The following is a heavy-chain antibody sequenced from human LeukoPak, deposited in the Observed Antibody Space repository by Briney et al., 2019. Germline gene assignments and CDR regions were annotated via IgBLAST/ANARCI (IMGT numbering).Heavy chain of an antibody. J-gene: IGHJ4*02. Sequence: ASVKVSCKASGYTFTGYYMHWVRQAPGQGLEWMGWINPNSGGTNYAQKLQGRVTMTTDTSTSTAYMELRSLRSDDTAVYYCARVTTVTKWSDYWGQGTLVTVSS. V-gene: IGHV1-2*02. CDR1: GYTFTGYY. CDR2: INPNSGGT. CDR3: ARVTTVTKWSDY. D-gene: IGHD4-17*01.